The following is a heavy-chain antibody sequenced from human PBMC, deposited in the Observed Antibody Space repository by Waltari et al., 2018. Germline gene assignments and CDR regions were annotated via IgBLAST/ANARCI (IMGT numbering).Heavy chain of an antibody. CDR2: TSVSGTNI. J-gene: IGHJ6*02. CDR3: ATTPRNWNYYYYGMDV. D-gene: IGHD1-1*01. CDR1: GITFSIYE. Sequence: EVQLVESGGGLVQPGGSLRLSGVVSGITFSIYEMNWVRQAPGKGLEWVAYTSVSGTNIYYADSVKGRFTISRDDVKNSLFLQMNSLRAEDAGVYYCATTPRNWNYYYYGMDVWGQGTTVTVSS. V-gene: IGHV3-48*03.